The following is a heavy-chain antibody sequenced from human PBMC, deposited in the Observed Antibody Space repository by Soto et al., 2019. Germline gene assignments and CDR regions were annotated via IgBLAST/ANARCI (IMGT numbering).Heavy chain of an antibody. CDR1: GDTFTSYY. V-gene: IGHV1-46*01. J-gene: IGHJ5*02. Sequence: ASVKVSCKAPGDTFTSYYLNWVRQAPGQGLEWMGVINPHGGSTKYAQKFQGRITMTRDTFRSTVYMELSSLRSGETAIYFCARSSGGNFGIIIEGSNWFDPWGQGTLVTVSS. D-gene: IGHD3-3*01. CDR2: INPHGGST. CDR3: ARSSGGNFGIIIEGSNWFDP.